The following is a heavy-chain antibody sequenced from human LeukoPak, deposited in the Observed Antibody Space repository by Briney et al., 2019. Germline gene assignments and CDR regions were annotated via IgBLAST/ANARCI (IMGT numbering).Heavy chain of an antibody. Sequence: GRSLRLSCAASGFTFSSYAMHWVRQAPGKGLEWVAVISHDGSNKYYADSVKGRFTISRDNSKNMLYLQMGSLRPDDPAVYYCARDPSGDYYFDYWGQGTLVTVSS. D-gene: IGHD4-17*01. CDR1: GFTFSSYA. CDR2: ISHDGSNK. CDR3: ARDPSGDYYFDY. J-gene: IGHJ4*02. V-gene: IGHV3-30*04.